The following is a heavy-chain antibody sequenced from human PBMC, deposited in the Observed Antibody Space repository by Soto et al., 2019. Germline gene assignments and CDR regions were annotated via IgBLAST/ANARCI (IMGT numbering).Heavy chain of an antibody. V-gene: IGHV4-39*01. CDR1: SGSISVTNVF. CDR2: IDYSGTA. CDR3: ARITGRHLDY. J-gene: IGHJ4*02. Sequence: SETLSLTCTVSSGSISVTNVFWGWVRQPPGKGLEWIGNIDYSGTAYFSPSLATRVTFHVDTSKNQFSLTLYSVTAADTAVYYCARITGRHLDYWGQGILVTVS. D-gene: IGHD1-20*01.